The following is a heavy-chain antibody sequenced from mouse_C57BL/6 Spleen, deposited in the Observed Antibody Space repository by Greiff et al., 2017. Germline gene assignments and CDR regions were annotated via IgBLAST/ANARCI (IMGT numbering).Heavy chain of an antibody. CDR2: IYPGDGDT. V-gene: IGHV1-82*01. Sequence: QVQLKQSGPELVKPGASVQISCKASGYAFSSSWMNWVKQRPGKGLEWIGRIYPGDGDTNYNGKFKGKATLTADKASSTAYMQLSSLTSEDSAVYFCARGRGGSSFDYWGQGTTLTVSS. D-gene: IGHD1-1*01. CDR1: GYAFSSSW. CDR3: ARGRGGSSFDY. J-gene: IGHJ2*01.